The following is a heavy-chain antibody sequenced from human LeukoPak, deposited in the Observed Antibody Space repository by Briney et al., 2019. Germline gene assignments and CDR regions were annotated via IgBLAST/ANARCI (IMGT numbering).Heavy chain of an antibody. Sequence: GGSLRLSCRASGFAFETYWMHWVRQVPGKGLVWVSRIDEDGRITNYADSVKGRFSISRDNSKNTMYLQINSLRAEDTAVYYCARDRHCANGVCHNSAGMDVWGQGTTVTVSS. CDR2: IDEDGRIT. V-gene: IGHV3-74*01. D-gene: IGHD2-8*01. CDR1: GFAFETYW. J-gene: IGHJ6*02. CDR3: ARDRHCANGVCHNSAGMDV.